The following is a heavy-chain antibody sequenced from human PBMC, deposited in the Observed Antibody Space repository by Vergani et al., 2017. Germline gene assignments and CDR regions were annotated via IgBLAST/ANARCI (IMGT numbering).Heavy chain of an antibody. D-gene: IGHD5-12*01. Sequence: EVHLLESGGDLVQPGGSLRLSCVASGFTFKHYAMNWVRQAPGKGLEWVSGISGTGGSTYYAGTVKGRFTISRNSSKNKLSLQMNSLSAGDTAVYYCAKANPRNSGYDYLYYYHARDVWGQGTTVTVSS. CDR3: AKANPRNSGYDYLYYYHARDV. CDR1: GFTFKHYA. CDR2: ISGTGGST. V-gene: IGHV3-23*01. J-gene: IGHJ6*02.